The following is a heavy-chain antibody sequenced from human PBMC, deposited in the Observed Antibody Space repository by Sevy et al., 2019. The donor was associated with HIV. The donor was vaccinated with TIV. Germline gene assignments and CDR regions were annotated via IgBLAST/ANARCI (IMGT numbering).Heavy chain of an antibody. CDR3: TTMEYYHNIIGSSSGDY. Sequence: ASVKVSCKVSGYTLTKLDMHWVRQAPGKGLEWMGGFDPEDGDTFYAQKFQGRVTMTEDTSTDTAYMELSSLRSEVTAVYYCTTMEYYHNIIGSSSGDYWGQGTLVTVSS. CDR2: FDPEDGDT. V-gene: IGHV1-24*01. CDR1: GYTLTKLD. D-gene: IGHD3-22*01. J-gene: IGHJ4*02.